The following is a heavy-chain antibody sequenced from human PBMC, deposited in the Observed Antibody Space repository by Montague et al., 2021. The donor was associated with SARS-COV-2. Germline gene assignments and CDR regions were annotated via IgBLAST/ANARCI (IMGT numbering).Heavy chain of an antibody. D-gene: IGHD3-10*01. Sequence: SETLSLTCSVSGDSINNSRYHWGWIRQPPGKGLEWIGTIDYSGXAXYXXXXKXRVTISVDTSKDQFSLKLKSVTATDTAVYYCARLESTRGVIIRGAFHIWGQGTKVTVSS. V-gene: IGHV4-39*01. J-gene: IGHJ3*02. CDR2: IDYSGXA. CDR3: ARLESTRGVIIRGAFHI. CDR1: GDSINNSRYH.